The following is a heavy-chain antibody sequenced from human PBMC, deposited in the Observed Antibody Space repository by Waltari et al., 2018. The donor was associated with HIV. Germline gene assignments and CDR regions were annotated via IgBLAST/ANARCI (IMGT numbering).Heavy chain of an antibody. V-gene: IGHV3-74*01. D-gene: IGHD1-26*01. CDR2: INGDGSST. Sequence: EVQLVESGGGLVQPGGSLRLSCAASGFPFSRYWMHWVRQAPGKGLVWVSHINGDGSSTNYADSVKGRFTISRDNAKNTLYLQRNSLRAEDTAVYYCARSPSGSGDWGQGTLVTVSS. J-gene: IGHJ4*02. CDR3: ARSPSGSGD. CDR1: GFPFSRYW.